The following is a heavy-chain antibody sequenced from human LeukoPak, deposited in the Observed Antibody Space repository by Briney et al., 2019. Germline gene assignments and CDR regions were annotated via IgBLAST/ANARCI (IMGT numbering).Heavy chain of an antibody. CDR2: INHSGST. Sequence: SETLSLTCAVYGGSFSGYYWSWIRQPPGKGLEWIGEINHSGSTNYNPSLKSRVTISVDTSKNQFSLKLSSVTAADTAVYYCARTNEYSYGFGKVWWDAFDIWGQGTMVAVSS. CDR1: GGSFSGYY. CDR3: ARTNEYSYGFGKVWWDAFDI. D-gene: IGHD5-18*01. J-gene: IGHJ3*02. V-gene: IGHV4-34*01.